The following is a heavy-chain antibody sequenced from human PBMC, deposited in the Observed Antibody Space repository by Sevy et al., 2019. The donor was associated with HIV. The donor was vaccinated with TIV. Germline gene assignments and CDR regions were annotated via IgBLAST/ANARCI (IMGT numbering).Heavy chain of an antibody. CDR2: IYYSGST. CDR1: GDSITTYNYY. Sequence: SETLSLTCTVSGDSITTYNYYWGWIRQSPRKGLEWIGSIYYSGSTYYNPSLRSRVTMSVDTSKNQFSLRLSSVTAADTAGYYCARHGSGGNFDWLTYWGQGTLVTVSS. J-gene: IGHJ4*02. V-gene: IGHV4-39*01. CDR3: ARHGSGGNFDWLTY. D-gene: IGHD3-9*01.